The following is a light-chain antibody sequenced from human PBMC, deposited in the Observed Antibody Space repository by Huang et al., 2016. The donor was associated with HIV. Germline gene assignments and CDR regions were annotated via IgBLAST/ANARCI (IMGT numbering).Light chain of an antibody. CDR3: QQYNSYPRT. CDR2: AAS. Sequence: DIQMTQSPSTLSASVGDRVTITCRASQNIRTWLAWYQQKPGKAPKLLIYAASTFQSGVPSRFSGSGSGTEFTLTISSLQPDDFATYHCQQYNSYPRTFGQGTKLEIK. J-gene: IGKJ2*01. CDR1: QNIRTW. V-gene: IGKV1-5*01.